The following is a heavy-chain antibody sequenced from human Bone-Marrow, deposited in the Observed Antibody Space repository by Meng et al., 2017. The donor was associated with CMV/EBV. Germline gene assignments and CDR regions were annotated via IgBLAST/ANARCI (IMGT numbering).Heavy chain of an antibody. V-gene: IGHV4-38-2*02. CDR2: IYHSGST. D-gene: IGHD3-3*01. CDR3: ARCYYDFWSGYMWGY. CDR1: GYSISSGYY. J-gene: IGHJ4*02. Sequence: SETLSLTFTVSGYSISSGYYWGWIRQPPGKGLEWIGSIYHSGSTYYNPSLKSRVTISVDTSKNQFSLKLSSVTTADTAVYYCARCYYDFWSGYMWGYWGQGRLVTVSS.